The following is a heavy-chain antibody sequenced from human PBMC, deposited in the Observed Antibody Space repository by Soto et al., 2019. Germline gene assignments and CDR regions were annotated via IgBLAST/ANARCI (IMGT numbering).Heavy chain of an antibody. D-gene: IGHD2-2*01. V-gene: IGHV3-33*01. J-gene: IGHJ4*02. CDR1: GFTFSSYG. CDR3: ARDYCSSTSCYYPYGSGIDY. CDR2: IWYDGSNK. Sequence: QVQLVESGGGVVQPGRSLRLSCAASGFTFSSYGMHWVRQAPGKGLEWVAVIWYDGSNKYYADSVKGRFTISRDNSKNTLYLQMNSLRAEDTAVYYCARDYCSSTSCYYPYGSGIDYWGQGTLVTVSS.